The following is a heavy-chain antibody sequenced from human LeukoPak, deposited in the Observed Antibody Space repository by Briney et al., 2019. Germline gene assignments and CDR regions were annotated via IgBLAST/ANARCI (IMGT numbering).Heavy chain of an antibody. D-gene: IGHD6-13*01. CDR2: ISSSSSTI. Sequence: GGSLRLSCAASGFTFSGCSMNWVRQAPGKGLEWVSYISSSSSTIYYADSVKGRFTISRDNSKNTLYLQMNSLRAEDTAVYYCARDSSSFTLDYWGQGTLVTVSS. V-gene: IGHV3-48*01. CDR1: GFTFSGCS. J-gene: IGHJ4*02. CDR3: ARDSSSFTLDY.